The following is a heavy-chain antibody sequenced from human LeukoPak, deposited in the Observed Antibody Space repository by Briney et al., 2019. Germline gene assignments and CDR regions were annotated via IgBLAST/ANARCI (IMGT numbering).Heavy chain of an antibody. D-gene: IGHD2-15*01. Sequence: ASVKVSCKASGYTFTSYGISWVRQAPGQGLEWMGWISAYNGNTNYAQKLQGRVTMTTDTSTSTAYMELSRLRSDDTAVYYCARVKSGYCSGGSCYKSYFDYWGQGTLVTVSS. CDR2: ISAYNGNT. CDR1: GYTFTSYG. CDR3: ARVKSGYCSGGSCYKSYFDY. J-gene: IGHJ4*02. V-gene: IGHV1-18*01.